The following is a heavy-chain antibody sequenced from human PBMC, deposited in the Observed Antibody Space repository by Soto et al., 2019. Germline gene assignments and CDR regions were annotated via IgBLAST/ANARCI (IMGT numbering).Heavy chain of an antibody. J-gene: IGHJ5*02. CDR3: VNGELYYDSRAFSPVGA. D-gene: IGHD3-22*01. CDR2: ISINGGST. Sequence: PGGSLRLSCSASGFTFSSYAMHWVRQAPGKGLEYVSSISINGGSTHYADSVKGRFTISRDNSRNTQYLQMSSLRADDTAVYYCVNGELYYDSRAFSPVGACGEGALVTVAS. V-gene: IGHV3-64D*06. CDR1: GFTFSSYA.